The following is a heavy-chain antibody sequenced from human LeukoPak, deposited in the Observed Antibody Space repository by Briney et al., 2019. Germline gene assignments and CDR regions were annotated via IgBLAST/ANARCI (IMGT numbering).Heavy chain of an antibody. J-gene: IGHJ4*02. D-gene: IGHD6-19*01. CDR2: VNLVGTDT. CDR1: GFTFSGFW. Sequence: GASLRLSCAASGFTFSGFWMYWVRQLPGKGPVWVSRVNLVGTDTVYADSVRGRFTISRDNAKNTLYLQMNSLRVEDTAVYYCVAVARDFQFDYWGQGTQVPVSS. V-gene: IGHV3-74*01. CDR3: VAVARDFQFDY.